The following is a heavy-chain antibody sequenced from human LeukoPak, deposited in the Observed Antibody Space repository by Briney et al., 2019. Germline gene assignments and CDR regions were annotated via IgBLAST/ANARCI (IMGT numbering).Heavy chain of an antibody. CDR1: GFTVSNKY. D-gene: IGHD6-19*01. CDR2: IYYSGST. CDR3: ARLGAVAGSYYFDY. V-gene: IGHV4-59*02. Sequence: PGGSLRLSCAASGFTVSNKYMSWVRQPPEKGLEWIGYIYYSGSTNYNPSLKSRVTISVDTSKNQFSLKLSSVTAADTAVYYCARLGAVAGSYYFDYWGQGSLVTVSS. J-gene: IGHJ4*02.